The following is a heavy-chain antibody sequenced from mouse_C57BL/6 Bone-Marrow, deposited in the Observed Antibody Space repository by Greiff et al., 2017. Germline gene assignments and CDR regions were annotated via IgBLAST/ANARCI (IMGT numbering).Heavy chain of an antibody. J-gene: IGHJ2*01. CDR1: GYTFTSYW. Sequence: QVQLQQPGAELVRPGTSVKLSCKASGYTFTSYWMHWVKQRPGQGLEWIGVIDPSDSYTNYNQKFKGKATLTVDTSSSTAYMQLSSLTSEDSAVYYCVRLWGYYGPLFDYWGQGTTRTVSS. D-gene: IGHD1-1*01. CDR2: IDPSDSYT. CDR3: VRLWGYYGPLFDY. V-gene: IGHV1-59*01.